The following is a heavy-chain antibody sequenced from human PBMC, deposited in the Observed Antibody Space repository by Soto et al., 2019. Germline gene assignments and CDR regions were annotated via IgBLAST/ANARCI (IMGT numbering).Heavy chain of an antibody. J-gene: IGHJ4*02. Sequence: ASVKVSCKASGYTFTDYGITWVRQAPGQGLEWMGWISAYTGNTNYAQKVQGRVTMSTDTSTSTAYLELRSLRSDDTAVYYCARGPESRSTAYFDYWGQGTLVTVSS. V-gene: IGHV1-18*01. CDR3: ARGPESRSTAYFDY. CDR2: ISAYTGNT. D-gene: IGHD2-2*01. CDR1: GYTFTDYG.